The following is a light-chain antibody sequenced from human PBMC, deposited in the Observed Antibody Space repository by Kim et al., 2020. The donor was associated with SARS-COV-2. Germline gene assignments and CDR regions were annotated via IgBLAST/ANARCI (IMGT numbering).Light chain of an antibody. Sequence: SYELTQPPSVSVAPGKTARITCGGNNIGGKSVHWYQQKPGQAPVLVIYYDSDRPSGILERFSGSNSGNTATLTISRVEAGDEADYYCQVWDSSSDHPRVF. CDR3: QVWDSSSDHPRV. J-gene: IGLJ2*01. CDR1: NIGGKS. V-gene: IGLV3-21*04. CDR2: YDS.